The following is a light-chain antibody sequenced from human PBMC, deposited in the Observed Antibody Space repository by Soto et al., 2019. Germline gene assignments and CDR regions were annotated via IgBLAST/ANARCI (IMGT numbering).Light chain of an antibody. CDR3: GTWDSSLIAGV. J-gene: IGLJ2*01. CDR2: DNN. Sequence: QSALTQPPSVSAAPGQKVTISCSGNSSNVGSNDVAWYQQLPGTAPKLLIYDNNKRPAGIPDRFSASKSGTSATLGITGLQTGDEADYYCGTWDSSLIAGVFGGGTKVTVL. V-gene: IGLV1-51*01. CDR1: SSNVGSND.